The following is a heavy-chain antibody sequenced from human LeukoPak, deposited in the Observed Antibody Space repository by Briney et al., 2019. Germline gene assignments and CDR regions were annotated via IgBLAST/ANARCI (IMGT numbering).Heavy chain of an antibody. CDR3: AGGHYSSGWYGGY. D-gene: IGHD6-19*01. Sequence: SETLSLTCAVYGGSFSGYYWSWIRQPPGKGLEWIGEINHSGSTNYNPSLKSRVTISVDTSKNQFSLKLSSVTAADTAVYYCAGGHYSSGWYGGYWGQGTLVTVSS. J-gene: IGHJ4*02. CDR1: GGSFSGYY. CDR2: INHSGST. V-gene: IGHV4-34*01.